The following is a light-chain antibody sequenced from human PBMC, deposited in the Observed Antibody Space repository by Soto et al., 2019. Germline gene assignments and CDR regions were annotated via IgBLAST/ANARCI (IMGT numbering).Light chain of an antibody. Sequence: DLHMTPSPSSLSAPVGDRVTIPCRASQNIYSYLTWYQQQPGKAPKLLIYGASKLQSGVTARFSGSGSGADFTLTISSLQPEDFATYSCQQTSSTPYSFGQGTKVDIK. CDR3: QQTSSTPYS. V-gene: IGKV1-39*01. J-gene: IGKJ2*03. CDR2: GAS. CDR1: QNIYSY.